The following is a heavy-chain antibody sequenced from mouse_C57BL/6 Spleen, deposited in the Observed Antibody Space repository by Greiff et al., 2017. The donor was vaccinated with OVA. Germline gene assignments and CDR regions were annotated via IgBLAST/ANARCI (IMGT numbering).Heavy chain of an antibody. CDR3: TRLGDYGAWFAY. V-gene: IGHV1-15*01. CDR2: IDPETGGT. Sequence: VQLQQSGAELVRPGASVTLSCKASGYTFTDYEMHWVKQTPVHGLEWIGAIDPETGGTAYNQKFKGKAILTADKSSSTAYMERRSLTSEDSAVYYGTRLGDYGAWFAYWGQGTLVTVSA. J-gene: IGHJ3*01. D-gene: IGHD2-4*01. CDR1: GYTFTDYE.